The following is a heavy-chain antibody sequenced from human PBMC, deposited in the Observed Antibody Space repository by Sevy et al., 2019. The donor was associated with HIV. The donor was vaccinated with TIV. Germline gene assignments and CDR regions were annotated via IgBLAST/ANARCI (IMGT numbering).Heavy chain of an antibody. J-gene: IGHJ5*02. CDR3: ASDPSLTMVQGGRPNWFDP. CDR2: IIPIFGTA. D-gene: IGHD3-10*01. Sequence: ASVKVSCKASGGTFSSYAISWVRQAPGQGLEWMGGIIPIFGTANYAQKFQGRVTITADESTSTAYMELSSLRSEDTAVYYCASDPSLTMVQGGRPNWFDPWGQRTLVTVSS. V-gene: IGHV1-69*13. CDR1: GGTFSSYA.